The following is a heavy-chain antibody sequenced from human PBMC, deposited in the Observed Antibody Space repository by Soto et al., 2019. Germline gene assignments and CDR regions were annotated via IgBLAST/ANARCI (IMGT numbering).Heavy chain of an antibody. J-gene: IGHJ4*02. Sequence: SVKVSCKASGGTLSSYAISWVRQAPGQGLEWMGGIIPIFGTANYAQKFQGRVTITADESTSTAYMELSSLRSEDTAVYYCARGDLGNYDFWSGYRYYFDYWGQGTLVTVSS. CDR1: GGTLSSYA. CDR3: ARGDLGNYDFWSGYRYYFDY. V-gene: IGHV1-69*13. CDR2: IIPIFGTA. D-gene: IGHD3-3*01.